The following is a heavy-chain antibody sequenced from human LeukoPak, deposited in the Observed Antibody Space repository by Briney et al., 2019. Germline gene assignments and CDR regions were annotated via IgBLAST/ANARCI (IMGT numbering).Heavy chain of an antibody. D-gene: IGHD3-22*01. V-gene: IGHV3-48*02. Sequence: GGSLRLSCAASGFTFSSYSMNWVRQAPGKGLEWVSYISSSSSTIYYADSVKGRFAISRDNAKNSLYLQMNSLRDEDTAVYYCARFPHYYDSSGYSFWGQGTLVTVSS. CDR2: ISSSSSTI. CDR3: ARFPHYYDSSGYSF. J-gene: IGHJ4*02. CDR1: GFTFSSYS.